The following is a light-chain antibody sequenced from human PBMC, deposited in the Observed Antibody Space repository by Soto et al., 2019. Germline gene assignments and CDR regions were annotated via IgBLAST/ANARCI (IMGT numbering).Light chain of an antibody. CDR1: QSVSSS. CDR3: QEYNNWWT. Sequence: EVVMTQSPATLYLSPGERATLSCRASQSVSSSLAWYPQKPGQAPRLLIYGASTRAAGIPDRFSGSGYETEFTLTISSRQAEDFAIYYCQEYNNWWTVGQGTKVEIK. V-gene: IGKV3-15*01. J-gene: IGKJ1*01. CDR2: GAS.